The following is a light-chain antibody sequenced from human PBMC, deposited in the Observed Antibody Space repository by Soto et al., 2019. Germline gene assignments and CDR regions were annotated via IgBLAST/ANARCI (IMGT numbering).Light chain of an antibody. Sequence: EIVLTQSPGTLSLSPGERATLSCRASQRVSSSYLAWYQQKPGQAPRLLIYGASSRATGIPDRFSGSGSGTDFTLTISRLEPEDFAVYYCQQYGSSLVAFGQGTKVDIK. CDR3: QQYGSSLVA. V-gene: IGKV3-20*01. J-gene: IGKJ1*01. CDR2: GAS. CDR1: QRVSSSY.